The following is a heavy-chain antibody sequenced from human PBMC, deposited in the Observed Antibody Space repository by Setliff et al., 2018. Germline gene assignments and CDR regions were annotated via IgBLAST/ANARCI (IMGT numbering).Heavy chain of an antibody. D-gene: IGHD3-22*01. CDR2: ISGDSIYI. CDR1: GFSFSIYS. V-gene: IGHV3-23*01. Sequence: GGSLRLSCAASGFSFSIYSMSWVRQAPGKGLEWVSAISGDSIYIYYGDSVKGRFIISRDNSKNTMYLQLRSLRADDTAIYYCAKDRKNYYDTSGYPDAFDIWGQGTTVTVSS. J-gene: IGHJ3*02. CDR3: AKDRKNYYDTSGYPDAFDI.